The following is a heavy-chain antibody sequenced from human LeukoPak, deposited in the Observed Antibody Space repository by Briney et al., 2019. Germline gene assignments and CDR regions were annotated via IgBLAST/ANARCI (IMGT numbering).Heavy chain of an antibody. CDR2: IWNDGSKK. J-gene: IGHJ4*02. V-gene: IGHV3-33*01. CDR3: ARDSLGGDY. Sequence: GGSLRLSCAASGFTFSTFGMHWVRRAPGKGLEWVAVIWNDGSKKFYADSVKGRFTISRDNSKNTLYLQMNRLRAEDTAVYYCARDSLGGDYWGQGTLVTVSS. D-gene: IGHD3-16*01. CDR1: GFTFSTFG.